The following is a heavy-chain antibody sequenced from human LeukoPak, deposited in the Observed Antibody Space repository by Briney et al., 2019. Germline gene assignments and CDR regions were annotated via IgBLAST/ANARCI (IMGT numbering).Heavy chain of an antibody. Sequence: GASVKVSCKASGYTFTSYGISWVRQAPGQGLEWMGWISAYNGNTNYAQKLQGRVTMTTDTSTSTAYMELRSLRSDDTAVYYCARDDRGSSWSNYFDYWGQGTLVTVSS. CDR1: GYTFTSYG. CDR2: ISAYNGNT. CDR3: ARDDRGSSWSNYFDY. J-gene: IGHJ4*02. D-gene: IGHD6-13*01. V-gene: IGHV1-18*01.